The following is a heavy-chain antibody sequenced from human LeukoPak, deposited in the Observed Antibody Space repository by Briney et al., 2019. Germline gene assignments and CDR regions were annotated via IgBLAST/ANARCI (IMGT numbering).Heavy chain of an antibody. J-gene: IGHJ4*02. V-gene: IGHV3-21*04. CDR2: ISGNNNHI. CDR3: ATDRWVYYDFWSGYKRSRAFDY. D-gene: IGHD3-3*01. CDR1: GFTFSSYT. Sequence: GGSLRLSCAASGFTFSSYTMNWVRQAPGKGLEWVSSISGNNNHIYYADSVKGRFTISRDNAKNSLFLQMNSLRSEDTAVYYCATDRWVYYDFWSGYKRSRAFDYWGQGTLVTVSS.